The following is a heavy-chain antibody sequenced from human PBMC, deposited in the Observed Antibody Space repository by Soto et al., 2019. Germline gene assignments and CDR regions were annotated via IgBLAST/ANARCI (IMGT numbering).Heavy chain of an antibody. CDR3: AKVYTKYYYYYYMDV. D-gene: IGHD4-4*01. CDR2: ISGSGGST. CDR1: GFTFSSYA. V-gene: IGHV3-23*01. Sequence: EVQLLESGGGLVQPGGSLRLSCATSGFTFSSYAMSWVRQAPGKGLEWVSAISGSGGSTYYADSVKGRFTISRDNSKNTLYLQMNSLRAEDTSVYYCAKVYTKYYYYYYMDVWGKGTTVTVSS. J-gene: IGHJ6*03.